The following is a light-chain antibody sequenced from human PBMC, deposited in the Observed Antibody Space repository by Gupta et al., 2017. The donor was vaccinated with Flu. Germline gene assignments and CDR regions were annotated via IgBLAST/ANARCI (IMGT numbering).Light chain of an antibody. Sequence: VTISWSGTSFNMGNNYVSWYQQLPGTAPKLLIYENNKRPSGIPDRFSGSKSGTSATLVITGLQTGDEADYYCGTWDNSRSAGVFGGGTKLTVL. CDR1: SFNMGNNY. CDR3: GTWDNSRSAGV. V-gene: IGLV1-51*02. CDR2: ENN. J-gene: IGLJ3*02.